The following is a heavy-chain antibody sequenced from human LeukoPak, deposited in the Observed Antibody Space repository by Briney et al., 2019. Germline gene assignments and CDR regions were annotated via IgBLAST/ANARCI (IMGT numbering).Heavy chain of an antibody. CDR3: ARDDSSGGRGFDY. V-gene: IGHV4-4*08. Sequence: PSETLSLTCTVSGVSISSYNWSWIRQPPVKGLEWIGYIYNSGSTNYNPSLKSRVTISVDTSKNQFSLKLSSVTAADTAVYYCARDDSSGGRGFDYWGQGTLVTVSS. CDR2: IYNSGST. D-gene: IGHD3-22*01. J-gene: IGHJ4*02. CDR1: GVSISSYN.